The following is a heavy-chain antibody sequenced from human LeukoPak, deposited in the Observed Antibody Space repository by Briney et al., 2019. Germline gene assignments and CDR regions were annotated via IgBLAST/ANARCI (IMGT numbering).Heavy chain of an antibody. CDR1: GFTFSSYE. CDR2: ISSSGSNI. V-gene: IGHV3-48*03. CDR3: AKESSLLVLWYGDYFDY. J-gene: IGHJ4*02. D-gene: IGHD2-21*01. Sequence: GVSLRLSCAASGFTFSSYEMNWVRQAPGQGLEGVSYISSSGSNIYYADSVKVRFTISRDNTKTSLYLKMNRLKAEATAVYYCAKESSLLVLWYGDYFDYWGKGTLVTVSS.